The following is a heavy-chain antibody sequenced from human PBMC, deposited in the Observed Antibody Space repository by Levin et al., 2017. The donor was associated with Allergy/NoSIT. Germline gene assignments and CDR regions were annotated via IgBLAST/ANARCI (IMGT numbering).Heavy chain of an antibody. J-gene: IGHJ4*02. V-gene: IGHV1-46*01. CDR2: IHPSGGSA. CDR3: APSGSPYYFDY. Sequence: ASVKVSCKASGYTFTSYYMHWVRQAPGQGLEWMGIIHPSGGSASYAQKFQGRVTMTRDTSTSTVYMEMSSLRSEDSAVYYCAPSGSPYYFDYWGQGTLVTVSS. CDR1: GYTFTSYY. D-gene: IGHD1-26*01.